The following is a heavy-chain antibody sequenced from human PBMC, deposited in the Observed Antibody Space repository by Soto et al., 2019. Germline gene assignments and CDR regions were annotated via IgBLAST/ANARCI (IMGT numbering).Heavy chain of an antibody. Sequence: QVQLVQSGAEVKKPGASVKVSCKASGYTFTNYAISWVRQAPGQGLEWMGWINAYNGNTNYAQKPQGRVTVTTDTSQSTAYMELRSVRSDDTAVYYCARDSPPNYLWGQGTLVTVSS. J-gene: IGHJ5*02. V-gene: IGHV1-18*01. CDR3: ARDSPPNYL. CDR2: INAYNGNT. CDR1: GYTFTNYA. D-gene: IGHD7-27*01.